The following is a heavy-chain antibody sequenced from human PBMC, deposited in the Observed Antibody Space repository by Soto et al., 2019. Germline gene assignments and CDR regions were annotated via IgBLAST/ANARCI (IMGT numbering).Heavy chain of an antibody. CDR1: GFNFGAYG. CDR2: ISHDGTKT. D-gene: IGHD5-18*01. J-gene: IGHJ6*02. V-gene: IGHV3-30*18. CDR3: AKDRRDGYTTCSRCYGVDV. Sequence: GGSLRLSCEASGFNFGAYGIHWVRQAPGKGLEWVAVISHDGTKTYYSDSVKGRFTVSRDNSKNMLYVQMVSLRPDDTAVYSCAKDRRDGYTTCSRCYGVDVWGQGTTVTVAS.